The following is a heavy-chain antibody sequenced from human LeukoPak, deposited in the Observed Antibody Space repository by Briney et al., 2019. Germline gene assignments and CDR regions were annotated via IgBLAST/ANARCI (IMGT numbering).Heavy chain of an antibody. J-gene: IGHJ3*01. CDR1: GGSFTTHY. V-gene: IGHV4-59*11. D-gene: IGHD3-22*01. CDR2: ISYIGST. CDR3: ASDSISMNAFDA. Sequence: PSETLSLTCTVSGGSFTTHYWSWIRQPLGKGLEWIGYISYIGSTNYNPSLKSRVTISIDTSKNEVSLMLTSVTAADTAVYYCASDSISMNAFDAWGQGTMVTVSS.